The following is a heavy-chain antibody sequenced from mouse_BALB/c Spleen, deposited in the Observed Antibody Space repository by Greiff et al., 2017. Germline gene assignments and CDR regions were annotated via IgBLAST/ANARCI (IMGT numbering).Heavy chain of an antibody. V-gene: IGHV1-62-2*01. Sequence: QVQLQQSGPELVKPGASVKMSCKASGYTFTSYVMHWVKQRSGQGLEWIGWFYPGSGSIKYNEKFKDKATLTADKSSSTVYMELSRLTSEDSAVYFCARHGMNWDSAWFAYWGQGTLVTVSA. J-gene: IGHJ3*01. D-gene: IGHD4-1*01. CDR2: FYPGSGSI. CDR3: ARHGMNWDSAWFAY. CDR1: GYTFTSYV.